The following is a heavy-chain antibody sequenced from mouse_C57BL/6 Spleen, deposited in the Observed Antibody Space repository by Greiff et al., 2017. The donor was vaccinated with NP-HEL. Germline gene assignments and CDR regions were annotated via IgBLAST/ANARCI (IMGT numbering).Heavy chain of an antibody. Sequence: QVQLQQSGVELVRPGSSVKLSCKASGYTFTSYWMDWVKQRPGQGLEWIGNIYPSDSETHYNQKFKDKATLTVDKSSSTAYMQLSSLTSEDSAVYYCARIDGSDYWGQGTTLTVSS. J-gene: IGHJ2*01. CDR3: ARIDGSDY. D-gene: IGHD1-1*01. V-gene: IGHV1-61*01. CDR1: GYTFTSYW. CDR2: IYPSDSET.